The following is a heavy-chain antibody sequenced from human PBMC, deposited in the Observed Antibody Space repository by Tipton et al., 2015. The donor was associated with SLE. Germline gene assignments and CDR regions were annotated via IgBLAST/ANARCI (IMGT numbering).Heavy chain of an antibody. CDR1: GGTFSSYA. CDR3: ATQITMRDAFDI. V-gene: IGHV1-69*01. J-gene: IGHJ3*02. D-gene: IGHD3-22*01. Sequence: QSGPEVKKPGSSVKVSCKASGGTFSSYAISWVRQAPGQGLEWMGGIIPIFGTTNYAQKFQGRVTITADESTSTAYMELSSLRSEDTAVYYCATQITMRDAFDIWGQGTMVTVSS. CDR2: IIPIFGTT.